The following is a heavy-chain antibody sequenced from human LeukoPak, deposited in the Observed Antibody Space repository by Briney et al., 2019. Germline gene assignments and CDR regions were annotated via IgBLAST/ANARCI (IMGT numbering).Heavy chain of an antibody. CDR2: ISSSGITI. CDR3: ATGGQAYYYHSSGPFDY. CDR1: GFTFSSYS. V-gene: IGHV3-48*04. Sequence: GGSLRLSCAASGFTFSSYSMSWIRQAPGKGLEWVSYISSSGITIYYADSVKGRFTISRDNAKNSLYLQVNSLRAEDTALYYCATGGQAYYYHSSGPFDYWGRGTLVTVSS. D-gene: IGHD3-22*01. J-gene: IGHJ4*02.